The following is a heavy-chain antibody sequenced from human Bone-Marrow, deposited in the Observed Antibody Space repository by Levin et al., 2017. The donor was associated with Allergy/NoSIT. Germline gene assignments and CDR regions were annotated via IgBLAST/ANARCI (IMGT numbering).Heavy chain of an antibody. D-gene: IGHD6-13*01. V-gene: IGHV3-48*03. CDR3: AGKPLSSWLYWYFDV. Sequence: HPGGSLRLSCAASGFSFSIYEMNWVRQAPGKGLEWISYISGSGNTIYYADSVKGRFTISRDNAKNSLYLQVNSLRAEDTAVYYCAGKPLSSWLYWYFDVWGRGTLVTVSS. CDR1: GFSFSIYE. J-gene: IGHJ2*01. CDR2: ISGSGNTI.